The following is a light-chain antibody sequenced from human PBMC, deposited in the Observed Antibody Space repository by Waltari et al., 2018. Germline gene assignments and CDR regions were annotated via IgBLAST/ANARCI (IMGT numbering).Light chain of an antibody. CDR3: QQRSNWPLT. CDR1: QSVSSY. V-gene: IGKV3-11*01. CDR2: DAS. J-gene: IGKJ4*01. Sequence: EIVLTQSPATLSLSPGERATLSCRASQSVSSYLGWYQQKPGQAPRLLIHDASNRATGIPARFSGSVSGTDFTLTISSLEPEDFAVYYCQQRSNWPLTFGGGTKVEIK.